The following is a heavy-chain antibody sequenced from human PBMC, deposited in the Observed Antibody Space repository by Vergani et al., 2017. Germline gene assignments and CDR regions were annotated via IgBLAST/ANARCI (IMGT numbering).Heavy chain of an antibody. J-gene: IGHJ2*01. Sequence: QVQLQESGPGLVKPSQTLSLKCSVSGASIDSFYWSWIRQSPGKGLEWIGYVFRNGNVNYNPSFNFRVAIDTSNNELSLRVTSVTAADTAVYYCARDFGGEWYFDLWGRGATVTVSS. CDR1: GASIDSFY. CDR2: VFRNGNV. D-gene: IGHD4-23*01. V-gene: IGHV4-4*08. CDR3: ARDFGGEWYFDL.